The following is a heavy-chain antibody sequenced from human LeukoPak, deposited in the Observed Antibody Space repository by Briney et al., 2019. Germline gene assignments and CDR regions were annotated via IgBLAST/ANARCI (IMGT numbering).Heavy chain of an antibody. J-gene: IGHJ4*02. D-gene: IGHD2/OR15-2a*01. CDR3: AKDTEYSSSGFDC. CDR1: GFTFDDSA. CDR2: ISGDGDKP. Sequence: GGSLRLSRTASGFTFDDSAMHWVRQAPGKGLEWVSLISGDGDKPYYADSVKGRFTISRDNSKNSLYLQMNSLRTEDTALYYCAKDTEYSSSGFDCWGQGTLVTVSS. V-gene: IGHV3-43*02.